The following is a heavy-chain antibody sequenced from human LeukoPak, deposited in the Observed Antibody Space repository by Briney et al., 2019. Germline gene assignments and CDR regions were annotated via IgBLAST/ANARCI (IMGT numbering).Heavy chain of an antibody. CDR1: GGSISSYY. CDR2: IYTSGST. J-gene: IGHJ5*02. Sequence: PSETLSLTCTVSGGSISSYYWSWIRQPPGKGLEWIGYIYTSGSTNYNPSLKSRVTISVDTSKNQFSLKLSSVTAADTAVYYCASLGRYCSSTSCYTGGSWFDPWGQGTLVTVSS. D-gene: IGHD2-2*02. CDR3: ASLGRYCSSTSCYTGGSWFDP. V-gene: IGHV4-4*09.